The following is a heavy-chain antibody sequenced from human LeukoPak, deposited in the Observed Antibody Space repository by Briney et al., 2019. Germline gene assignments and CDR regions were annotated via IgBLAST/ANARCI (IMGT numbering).Heavy chain of an antibody. D-gene: IGHD1-26*01. Sequence: TSVKVSCKASGFTFTSSAVQWVRQARGQRLEWIGWIVVGSGNTNYAQKFQERVTITRDMSTSTAYMELSSLRSEDTAVYYCAAAPYSGSYYVYWGQGTLVTVSS. V-gene: IGHV1-58*01. CDR1: GFTFTSSA. CDR3: AAAPYSGSYYVY. CDR2: IVVGSGNT. J-gene: IGHJ4*02.